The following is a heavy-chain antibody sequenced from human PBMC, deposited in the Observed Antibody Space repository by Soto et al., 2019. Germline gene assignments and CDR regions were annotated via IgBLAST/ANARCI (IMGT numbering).Heavy chain of an antibody. CDR3: ARDRIAARRIHYYYSGIDV. V-gene: IGHV1-69*01. D-gene: IGHD6-6*01. CDR1: GGSYSGYA. Sequence: VHGSLQGAGGSYSGYASSWLRQEPGKGLEWMGGIIPIFGTANYAQRFQGRVTITADESTSTAYMELSSLRSEDTSVYYCARDRIAARRIHYYYSGIDVWGQGTMVTVSS. J-gene: IGHJ6*02. CDR2: IIPIFGTA.